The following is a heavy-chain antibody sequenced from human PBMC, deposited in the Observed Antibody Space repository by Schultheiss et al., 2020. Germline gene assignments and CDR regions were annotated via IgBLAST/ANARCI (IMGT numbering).Heavy chain of an antibody. D-gene: IGHD6-13*01. CDR3: ARVGGQLAAYYYYGMDV. Sequence: SQTLSLTCAVYGGSFSGYYWSWIRQPPGKGLEWIGEINHSGSTNYNPSLKSRVTISVDTSKNQFSLKLSSVTAADTAVYYCARVGGQLAAYYYYGMDVWGQGTTVTVSS. CDR1: GGSFSGYY. V-gene: IGHV4-34*01. CDR2: INHSGST. J-gene: IGHJ6*02.